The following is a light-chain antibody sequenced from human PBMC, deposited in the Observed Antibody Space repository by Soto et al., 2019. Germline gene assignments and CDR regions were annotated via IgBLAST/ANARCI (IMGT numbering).Light chain of an antibody. Sequence: QSALTQPASVSVSPGQSVTISCNGSISDLGTYNFVSWFQQHPGKAPKLMIFGVNDRPSGVSDRFSGSKSGNTASLTISGLQAEDEADYYCCSYSTITTYVFGTGTKLTVL. CDR3: CSYSTITTYV. J-gene: IGLJ1*01. CDR1: ISDLGTYNF. V-gene: IGLV2-14*03. CDR2: GVN.